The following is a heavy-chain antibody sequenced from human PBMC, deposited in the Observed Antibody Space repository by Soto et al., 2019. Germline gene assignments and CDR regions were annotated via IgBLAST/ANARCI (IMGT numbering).Heavy chain of an antibody. D-gene: IGHD2-15*01. J-gene: IGHJ6*02. CDR2: INPSGGST. Sequence: ASVKVSCKASGYTFTSYYMHWVRQAPGQGLEWMGIINPSGGSTSYAQKFQGRVTMTRDTSTSIVYMELSSLRSDDTAVYYFATPLVVVAPTGPYSYHYGMDGWRQVTTVTVSS. V-gene: IGHV1-46*01. CDR3: ATPLVVVAPTGPYSYHYGMDG. CDR1: GYTFTSYY.